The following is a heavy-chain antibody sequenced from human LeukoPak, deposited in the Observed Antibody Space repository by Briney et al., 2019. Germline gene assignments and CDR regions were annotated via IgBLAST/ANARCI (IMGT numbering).Heavy chain of an antibody. CDR2: INHSGST. J-gene: IGHJ2*01. Sequence: SETLSLTCAVYGGSFSGYYWSWIRQPPGKGLEWIGEINHSGSTNYNPSLKSRVTISVDTSKNQFSLKLSSVTAADTAVYYCAREDYYDSSGYYSRIWYFDLWGRGTLVTVSS. CDR1: GGSFSGYY. CDR3: AREDYYDSSGYYSRIWYFDL. V-gene: IGHV4-34*01. D-gene: IGHD3-22*01.